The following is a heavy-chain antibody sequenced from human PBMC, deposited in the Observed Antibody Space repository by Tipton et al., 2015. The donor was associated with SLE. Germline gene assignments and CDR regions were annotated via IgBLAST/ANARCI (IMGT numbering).Heavy chain of an antibody. V-gene: IGHV3-30*19. CDR3: ARDSRWLPDY. Sequence: SGFTFSSYGMHWVRQAPGKGLEWVAVISLDGSNKYYADSVKGRFTISKDNSRNTLYLEMNSLRAEDTALYYCARDSRWLPDYWGQGTLVTVSS. CDR2: ISLDGSNK. J-gene: IGHJ4*02. D-gene: IGHD5-12*01. CDR1: GFTFSSYG.